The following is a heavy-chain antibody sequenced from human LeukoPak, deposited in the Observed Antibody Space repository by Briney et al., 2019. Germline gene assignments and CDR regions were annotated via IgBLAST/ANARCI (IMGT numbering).Heavy chain of an antibody. D-gene: IGHD3-10*01. Sequence: ASVKVSCKASGGTFSSYAISWVRQAPGQGLEWMGGIIPIFGTANYAQKFQGRVTITADESTSTAYMELSSLRSEDTAVYYCARNYMVRGVLDAFDIWGQGTMVTVSS. J-gene: IGHJ3*02. V-gene: IGHV1-69*13. CDR3: ARNYMVRGVLDAFDI. CDR1: GGTFSSYA. CDR2: IIPIFGTA.